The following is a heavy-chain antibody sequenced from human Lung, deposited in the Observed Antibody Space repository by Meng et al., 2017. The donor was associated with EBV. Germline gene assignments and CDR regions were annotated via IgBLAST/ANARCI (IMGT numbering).Heavy chain of an antibody. D-gene: IGHD5-12*01. CDR2: INHSGST. CDR1: GGAFGGYY. J-gene: IGHJ4*02. V-gene: IGHV4-34*01. CDR3: ARCRIKWLPLI. Sequence: VQLQQWGYVLLNASGTLSLTCAVYGGAFGGYYWSWIRQPPGKGLEWIGEINHSGSTNYNPSLKSRVTISVDTSKNQFSLKLSSVTAADTAVYYCARCRIKWLPLIWGQGTLVTVSS.